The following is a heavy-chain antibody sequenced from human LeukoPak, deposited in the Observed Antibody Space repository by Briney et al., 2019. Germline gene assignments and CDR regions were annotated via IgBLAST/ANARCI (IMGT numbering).Heavy chain of an antibody. Sequence: GGSLRLSCAASGFTFSSYAMSWVCQAPGKGLERVSAISGSGGSTYYADSVKGRFTISRDNSKNTLYLQMNSLRAEDTAVYYCAKGWELTTRPFDYWGQGTLFTVSS. J-gene: IGHJ4*02. CDR2: ISGSGGST. CDR1: GFTFSSYA. CDR3: AKGWELTTRPFDY. D-gene: IGHD1-26*01. V-gene: IGHV3-23*01.